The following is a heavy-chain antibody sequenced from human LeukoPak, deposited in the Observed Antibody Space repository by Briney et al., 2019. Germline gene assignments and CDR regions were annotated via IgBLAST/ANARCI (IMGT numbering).Heavy chain of an antibody. V-gene: IGHV1-2*04. J-gene: IGHJ5*02. D-gene: IGHD6-13*01. CDR1: GYTFTGYY. Sequence: GESLKISCKASGYTFTGYYMHWVRQAPGQGLEWMGWINPNSGGTNYAQKFQGWVTMTRDTSISTAYMELSRLRSDDTAVYYCAREGIAAAGPRDDDGNWFDPWGQGTLVTVSS. CDR3: AREGIAAAGPRDDDGNWFDP. CDR2: INPNSGGT.